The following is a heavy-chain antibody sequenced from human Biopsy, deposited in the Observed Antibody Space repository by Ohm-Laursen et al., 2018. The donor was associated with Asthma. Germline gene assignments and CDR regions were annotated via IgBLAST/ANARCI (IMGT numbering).Heavy chain of an antibody. CDR2: INYRGDT. D-gene: IGHD6-19*01. Sequence: SDTLSLTCTISGGSFTHYFWMWIRQPPGKGLEWIGEINYRGDTNYNPSLESRVSISVDTSTYHFSLRLNSVTAADTAVYYCARGEEVAGTYFKDWDQGTLVTVSS. CDR3: ARGEEVAGTYFKD. J-gene: IGHJ1*01. CDR1: GGSFTHYF. V-gene: IGHV4-34*01.